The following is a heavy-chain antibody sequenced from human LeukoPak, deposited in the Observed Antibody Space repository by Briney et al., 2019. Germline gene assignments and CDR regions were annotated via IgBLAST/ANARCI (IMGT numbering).Heavy chain of an antibody. V-gene: IGHV4-30-2*01. D-gene: IGHD2-15*01. CDR3: ARVDCSGGSCYNYYFDY. Sequence: SQTLSLTCAVSGGSISSGGYSWSWIRQPPGKCLGWIGYIYHSGSTYYNPSLKSRVTISVDRSKNQFSLKLSSVTAADTALYYCARVDCSGGSCYNYYFDYWGQGTQVTVSS. J-gene: IGHJ4*02. CDR2: IYHSGST. CDR1: GGSISSGGYS.